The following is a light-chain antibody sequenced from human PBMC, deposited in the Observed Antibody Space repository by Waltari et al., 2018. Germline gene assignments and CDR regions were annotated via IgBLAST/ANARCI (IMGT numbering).Light chain of an antibody. Sequence: DIQMTQSPSLVSASVGDRVTITCRASQDISTWLAWYQQKPGKAPKVLIYGAANLLSGVSSRFSGSGSGTDFTLTISSLQPEDFATYYCQQASSSPVTFGGGTKVEIK. V-gene: IGKV1D-12*01. J-gene: IGKJ4*01. CDR2: GAA. CDR3: QQASSSPVT. CDR1: QDISTW.